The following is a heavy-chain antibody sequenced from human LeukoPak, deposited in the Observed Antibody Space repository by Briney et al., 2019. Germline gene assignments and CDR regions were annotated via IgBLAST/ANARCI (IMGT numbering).Heavy chain of an antibody. CDR1: GASFSDHY. J-gene: IGHJ3*02. Sequence: SETLSLTCAVYGASFSDHYWIWIRQSPVKGLEWIGEIYHSGSTNYNPSLKSRVTISVDTSKNQFSLKVSSVTAADTAVYYCASLTTADAFDIWGQGTMVTVSS. V-gene: IGHV4-34*01. CDR2: IYHSGST. CDR3: ASLTTADAFDI. D-gene: IGHD3-22*01.